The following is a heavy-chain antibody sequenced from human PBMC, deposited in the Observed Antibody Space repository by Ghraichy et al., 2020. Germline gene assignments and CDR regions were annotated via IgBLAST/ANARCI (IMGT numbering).Heavy chain of an antibody. CDR3: ARLPRGAVYYYYYGMDV. CDR1: GGSFSGYY. J-gene: IGHJ6*02. CDR2: INHSGST. Sequence: SETLSLTCAVYGGSFSGYYWSWIRQPPGKGLEWIGEINHSGSTNYNPSLKSRVTISVDTSKNQFSLKLSSVTAADTAVYYCARLPRGAVYYYYYGMDVWGQGTTVTVSS. D-gene: IGHD4/OR15-4a*01. V-gene: IGHV4-34*01.